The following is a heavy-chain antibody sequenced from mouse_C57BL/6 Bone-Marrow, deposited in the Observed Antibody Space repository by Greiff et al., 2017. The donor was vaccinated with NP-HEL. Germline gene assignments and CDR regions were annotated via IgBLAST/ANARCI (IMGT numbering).Heavy chain of an antibody. D-gene: IGHD2-4*01. CDR2: IYPGSGST. CDR1: GYTFTSYW. Sequence: VKLQQPGAELVKPGASVKMSCKASGYTFTSYWITWVKQRPGQGLEWIGDIYPGSGSTNYNEKFKSKATLTVDTSSSTAYMQLSSLTSEDSAVYYCARDDYDGGRFAYWGQGTLVTVSA. V-gene: IGHV1-55*01. CDR3: ARDDYDGGRFAY. J-gene: IGHJ3*01.